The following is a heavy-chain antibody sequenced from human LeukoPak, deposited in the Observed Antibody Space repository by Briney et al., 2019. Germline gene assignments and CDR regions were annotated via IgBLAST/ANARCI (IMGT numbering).Heavy chain of an antibody. CDR2: IIIISRDI. CDR3: TTDRGYCSSTSCSWEDWFDP. J-gene: IGHJ5*02. CDR1: GFTFSSYS. Sequence: GGSLRLSCAASGFTFSSYSMNWVREAPGRGLEWVSSIIIISRDIYYADSVKGRFTISRDNAKNSLYLQMNSLKTEDTAVYYCTTDRGYCSSTSCSWEDWFDPWGQGTLVTVSS. V-gene: IGHV3-21*03. D-gene: IGHD2-2*01.